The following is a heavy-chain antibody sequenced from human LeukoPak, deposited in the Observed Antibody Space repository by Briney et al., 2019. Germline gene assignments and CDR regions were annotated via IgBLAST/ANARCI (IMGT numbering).Heavy chain of an antibody. J-gene: IGHJ4*02. CDR1: GFTFSSYS. V-gene: IGHV3-21*04. Sequence: GGSLRLSCAASGFTFSSYSMNWVRQAPGKGLEWVSSISSSNSYIYYADSVKGRFTISRDNAKNSLYLQMNSLRAEDTALYYCAKGLYGLYYFDYWGQGTLVTVSS. CDR2: ISSSNSYI. D-gene: IGHD2-8*01. CDR3: AKGLYGLYYFDY.